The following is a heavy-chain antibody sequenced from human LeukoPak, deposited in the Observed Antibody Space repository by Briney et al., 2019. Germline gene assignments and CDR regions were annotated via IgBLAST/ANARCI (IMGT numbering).Heavy chain of an antibody. CDR1: GGFFSGYY. J-gene: IGHJ4*02. D-gene: IGHD2-2*01. V-gene: IGHV4-34*01. CDR3: ARGREELVVPAYYFDY. CDR2: INHSGST. Sequence: SETLSLTCAVYGGFFSGYYWRWIRQPPGKGLEWIGEINHSGSTNYNPSLKSRVTISVDTSKNQFSLKLSSVTAADTAVYYCARGREELVVPAYYFDYWGQGTLVTVSS.